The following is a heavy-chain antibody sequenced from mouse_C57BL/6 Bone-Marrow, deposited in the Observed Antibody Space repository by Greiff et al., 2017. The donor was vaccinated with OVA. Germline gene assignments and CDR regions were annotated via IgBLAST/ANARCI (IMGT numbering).Heavy chain of an antibody. J-gene: IGHJ2*01. CDR2: ISDGGSYT. D-gene: IGHD4-1*01. V-gene: IGHV5-4*01. Sequence: EVQVVESGGGLVKPGGSLKLSCAASGFTFSSYAMSWVRQTPEKRLEWVATISDGGSYTYYPDNVKGRFTISRDNAKNNLYLQMSHLKSEDTAMYYCARDGVTGSFDYWGQGTTLTVSS. CDR1: GFTFSSYA. CDR3: ARDGVTGSFDY.